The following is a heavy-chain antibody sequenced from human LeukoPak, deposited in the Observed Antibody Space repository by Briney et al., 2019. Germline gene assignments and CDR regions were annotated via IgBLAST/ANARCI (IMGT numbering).Heavy chain of an antibody. V-gene: IGHV3-23*01. D-gene: IGHD3-10*01. J-gene: IGHJ4*02. CDR2: ISGSGDYT. Sequence: GGSLRLSCAASGFTFSSYGMSWVRQAPGKGLEWVSLISGSGDYTNYADSVKGRFVISRDNAKNTVYLQMNSLRGEDTAVFYCAKDRYGSGSFFEDWGQGTLVTVSS. CDR3: AKDRYGSGSFFED. CDR1: GFTFSSYG.